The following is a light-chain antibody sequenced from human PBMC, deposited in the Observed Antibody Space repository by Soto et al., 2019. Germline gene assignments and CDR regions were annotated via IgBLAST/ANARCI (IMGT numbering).Light chain of an antibody. CDR2: DAS. V-gene: IGKV3-20*01. CDR1: QTVRNNY. CDR3: QQFSSYPLT. J-gene: IGKJ4*02. Sequence: EFVLTQSPGTLSLSPGERATLSCRASQTVRNNYLAWYQQKPGQAPRLLIYDASSSATGIPDRFSGGGSGTDFTLTLSRLEPEDFAVYYCQQFSSYPLTFGGGTKVEL.